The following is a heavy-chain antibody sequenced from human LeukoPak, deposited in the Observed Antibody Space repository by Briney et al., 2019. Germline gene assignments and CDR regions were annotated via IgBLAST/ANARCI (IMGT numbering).Heavy chain of an antibody. CDR3: ARDPHEFSSGWSQFDY. CDR2: ISTYNGNT. J-gene: IGHJ4*02. V-gene: IGHV1-18*01. D-gene: IGHD6-19*01. CDR1: GYTFTNYG. Sequence: ASVKVSCKASGYTFTNYGINWLRQAPGQGLEWMGWISTYNGNTNYAQKLRGRVTMTTDTSTSTAYMELRSLRSDDTAVYYCARDPHEFSSGWSQFDYWGQGTLVTVSS.